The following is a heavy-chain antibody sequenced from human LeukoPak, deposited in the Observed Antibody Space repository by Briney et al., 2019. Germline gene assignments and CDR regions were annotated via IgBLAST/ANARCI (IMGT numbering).Heavy chain of an antibody. Sequence: PSETLSLTCTVSGASISIYYWSWIRQPPGKGLEWIGYIYNSGSTNYNPSLKSRVTISVDTSKNQFSLKLSSVTAADTAVYYCARGRGSRETDKPLRHFDYWGQGTLVTVSS. CDR2: IYNSGST. CDR3: ARGRGSRETDKPLRHFDY. J-gene: IGHJ4*02. D-gene: IGHD6-13*01. CDR1: GASISIYY. V-gene: IGHV4-59*12.